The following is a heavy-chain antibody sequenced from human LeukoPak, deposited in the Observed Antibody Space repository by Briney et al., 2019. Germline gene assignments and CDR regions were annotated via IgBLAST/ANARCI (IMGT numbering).Heavy chain of an antibody. D-gene: IGHD3-3*01. CDR1: GFTFSSYA. V-gene: IGHV3-23*01. CDR2: ISGSGGCT. Sequence: GGSLRLSCAASGFTFSSYAMSWVRQAPGKGLEWVSAISGSGGCTYCADSVKGRFTISRDNSKNTLYLQMNSLRAEDTAVYYCAKPSIYYDFWSGSYYFDYWGQGTLVTVSS. J-gene: IGHJ4*02. CDR3: AKPSIYYDFWSGSYYFDY.